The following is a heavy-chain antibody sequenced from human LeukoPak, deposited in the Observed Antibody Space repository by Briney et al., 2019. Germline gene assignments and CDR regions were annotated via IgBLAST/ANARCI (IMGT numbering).Heavy chain of an antibody. D-gene: IGHD3-10*01. CDR2: INHSGST. Sequence: PSETLSLTCAVYGGSFSGYYWSCIRQPPGKGLEWIGEINHSGSTNYNPSLKSRVTISVDTSKNQFSLKLSSVTAADTAVYYCARGSNTMVRGVSITIDPWGQGTLVTVSS. CDR1: GGSFSGYY. V-gene: IGHV4-34*01. CDR3: ARGSNTMVRGVSITIDP. J-gene: IGHJ5*02.